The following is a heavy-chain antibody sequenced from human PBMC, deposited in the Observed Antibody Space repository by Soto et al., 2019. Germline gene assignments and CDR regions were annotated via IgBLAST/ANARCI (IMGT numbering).Heavy chain of an antibody. V-gene: IGHV4-30-4*01. CDR2: IYYSGST. Sequence: PSETLSLTCTVSGGSISSGDYYWSWIRQPPGKCLEWIGYIYYSGSTYYNPSLKSRVTISVDTSKNQFSLKLSSVTAADTAVYYCARENLGIAIDHWGQGTLVTVYS. D-gene: IGHD6-13*01. CDR3: ARENLGIAIDH. J-gene: IGHJ5*02. CDR1: GGSISSGDYY.